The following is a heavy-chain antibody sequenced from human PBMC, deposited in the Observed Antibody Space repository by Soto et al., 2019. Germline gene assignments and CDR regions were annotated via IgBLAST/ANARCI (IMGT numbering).Heavy chain of an antibody. CDR1: GYSFTSYW. D-gene: IGHD3-9*01. CDR2: ISPGGSDT. J-gene: IGHJ4*02. Sequence: GESLKISCKASGYSFTSYWIGWVRQMPGKGLVRMGIISPGGSDTRYSPSFQGQVTISADKSINTAYLQWSSLKASDTAMYYCARSDTLTGYFDYWGQGTLVTVSS. CDR3: ARSDTLTGYFDY. V-gene: IGHV5-51*01.